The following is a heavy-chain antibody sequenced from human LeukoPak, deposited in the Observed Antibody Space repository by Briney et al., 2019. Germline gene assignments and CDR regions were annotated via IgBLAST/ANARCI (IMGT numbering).Heavy chain of an antibody. CDR2: IYHSGST. D-gene: IGHD3-3*01. Sequence: PSETLSLTCTVSGGSISSGYYWGWIRQPPGKGLEWIGSIYHSGSTYYNPSLKSRVTISVDTSKNQFSLKLSSVTAADTAVYYCARHSLPGITIFGVVSENWVDPWGQGTLVTVSS. J-gene: IGHJ5*02. CDR1: GGSISSGYY. V-gene: IGHV4-38-2*02. CDR3: ARHSLPGITIFGVVSENWVDP.